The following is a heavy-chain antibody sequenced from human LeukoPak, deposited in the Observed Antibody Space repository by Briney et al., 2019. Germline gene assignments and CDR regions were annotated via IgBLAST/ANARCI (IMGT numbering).Heavy chain of an antibody. CDR1: GHTFTGYY. Sequence: ASVKVSCKASGHTFTGYYMHWVRQAPGQGLEWMGWINPNSGGTNYAQKFQGRVTMTRDTSISTAYMELSRLRSDDTAVYYCARGILGEMATIFGYWGQGTLVTVSS. J-gene: IGHJ4*02. D-gene: IGHD5-24*01. CDR2: INPNSGGT. V-gene: IGHV1-2*02. CDR3: ARGILGEMATIFGY.